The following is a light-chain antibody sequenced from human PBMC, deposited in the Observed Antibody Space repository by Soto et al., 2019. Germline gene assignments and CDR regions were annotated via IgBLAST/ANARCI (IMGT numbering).Light chain of an antibody. CDR2: DTF. Sequence: EIVLTQSPGTLSLSPGEGATLSCRASQSVRSGSLAWYQQKPGQAPRLLIFDTFRRATGVPDRFSGSGSGTDFTLTISRLEPEDFAVYYCQQYGSSQFTFGPGTKVNVK. CDR1: QSVRSGS. J-gene: IGKJ3*01. V-gene: IGKV3-20*01. CDR3: QQYGSSQFT.